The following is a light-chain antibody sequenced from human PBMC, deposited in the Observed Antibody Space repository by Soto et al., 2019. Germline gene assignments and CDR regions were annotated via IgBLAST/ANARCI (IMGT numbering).Light chain of an antibody. CDR2: EVS. J-gene: IGLJ1*01. V-gene: IGLV2-14*01. CDR3: TSYRSSSTYV. CDR1: SSDVGGYNF. Sequence: QSALTQPASVSGSPGQSITISCTGTSSDVGGYNFVSWYQQHPGKAPKLMIYEVSYRPSGVSNRFSGSKSGNTASLTISGLQADDDADYYCTSYRSSSTYVFGTGTKLTVL.